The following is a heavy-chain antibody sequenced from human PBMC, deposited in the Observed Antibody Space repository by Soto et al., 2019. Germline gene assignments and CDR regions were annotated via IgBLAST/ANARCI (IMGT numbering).Heavy chain of an antibody. CDR2: ILHDGSAE. Sequence: GGSLRLSCAASGFTFTSYGMHWVRQAPGKGLEWMALILHDGSAEYYADSVKGRFTISRDNSKNTLYLQMNSLRAEDTAVYYCARSRDSSGKNYFDYWGQGTLVTVS. CDR1: GFTFTSYG. V-gene: IGHV3-30*03. CDR3: ARSRDSSGKNYFDY. J-gene: IGHJ4*02. D-gene: IGHD3-22*01.